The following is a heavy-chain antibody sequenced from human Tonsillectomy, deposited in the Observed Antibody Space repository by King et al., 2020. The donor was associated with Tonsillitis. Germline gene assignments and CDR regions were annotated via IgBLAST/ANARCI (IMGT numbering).Heavy chain of an antibody. CDR2: IRSKAYGGTT. CDR1: GFTFGDYA. D-gene: IGHD2-15*01. CDR3: TRGIDCSGGSCYYYYYMDV. V-gene: IGHV3-49*04. Sequence: VQLVESGGGLVQPGRSLRLSCTASGFTFGDYAMSWVRQAPGKGLEWVGFIRSKAYGGTTEYAASVKGRFTISRDDSKSIAYLQMNSLKTEDTAVDYCTRGIDCSGGSCYYYYYMDVWGKGTTVTVSS. J-gene: IGHJ6*03.